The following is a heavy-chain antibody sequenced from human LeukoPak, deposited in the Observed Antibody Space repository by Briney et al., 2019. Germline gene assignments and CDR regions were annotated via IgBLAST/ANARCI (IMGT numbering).Heavy chain of an antibody. Sequence: PGGSLRLSCAASGFTFGTYGMHWVPQAPGKGLVWVAVIWYGGSIKYYGDSVEGRLPISREDSKDTWNSGQSSLRPQDTAVYYCARASGPFDVWGQGTMVTVSS. CDR2: IWYGGSIK. J-gene: IGHJ3*01. CDR3: ARASGPFDV. V-gene: IGHV3-33*01. CDR1: GFTFGTYG. D-gene: IGHD3-10*01.